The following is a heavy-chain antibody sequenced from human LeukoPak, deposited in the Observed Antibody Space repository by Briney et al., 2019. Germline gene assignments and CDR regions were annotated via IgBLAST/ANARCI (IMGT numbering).Heavy chain of an antibody. CDR1: RCTFDYYA. Sequence: GGSLRLSCAASRCTFDYYAMHWVRQAPGKGLEWVSGISWSSGSIGYADSVKGRFTISRDNAKNSLYLQMNSLRAEDTALYYCAKDMSGYSYGPFDYWGQGTRVTVSS. CDR3: AKDMSGYSYGPFDY. J-gene: IGHJ4*02. V-gene: IGHV3-9*01. CDR2: ISWSSGSI. D-gene: IGHD5-18*01.